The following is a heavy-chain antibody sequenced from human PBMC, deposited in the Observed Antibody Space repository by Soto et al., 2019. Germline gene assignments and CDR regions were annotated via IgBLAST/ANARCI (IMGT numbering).Heavy chain of an antibody. CDR2: ISGSGAST. V-gene: IGHV3-23*01. Sequence: AGGSLRLSCAASGFTFSRYIISWVRQAPGKGLEWVSGISGSGASTYYADSVKGRFTISRDNSKNTLFLQMNSLRAEDTAIYFCAKERAVPSTIDYWGQGTLVTVSS. D-gene: IGHD6-19*01. CDR1: GFTFSRYI. J-gene: IGHJ4*02. CDR3: AKERAVPSTIDY.